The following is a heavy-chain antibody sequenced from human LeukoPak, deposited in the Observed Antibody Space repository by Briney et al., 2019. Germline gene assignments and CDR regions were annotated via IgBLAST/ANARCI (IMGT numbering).Heavy chain of an antibody. V-gene: IGHV3-30*02. Sequence: GGSLRLSCAASGFTFSSYGMHWVRQAPGKGLEWVAFIRYDGSNKYYADSVKGRFTISRDNAKNSLYLQMNSLRAEDTAVYYCARVLGWGIDYWGQGTLVTVSS. CDR2: IRYDGSNK. D-gene: IGHD3-16*01. CDR3: ARVLGWGIDY. CDR1: GFTFSSYG. J-gene: IGHJ4*02.